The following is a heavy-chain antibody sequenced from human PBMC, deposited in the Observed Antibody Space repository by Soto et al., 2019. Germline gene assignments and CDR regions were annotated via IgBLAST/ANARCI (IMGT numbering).Heavy chain of an antibody. V-gene: IGHV4-59*08. CDR2: IYYSGNT. CDR1: GGSISGYY. J-gene: IGHJ4*02. CDR3: ARRSGGNSYYLDS. Sequence: LSLTCTVSGGSISGYYWSWIRQPPGKGLEWIGYIYYSGNTNNNPSLKSRVTISVDTSKNQFSLKLSSVTAADTAVYYCARRSGGNSYYLDSWGQGTLVTVSS. D-gene: IGHD2-21*02.